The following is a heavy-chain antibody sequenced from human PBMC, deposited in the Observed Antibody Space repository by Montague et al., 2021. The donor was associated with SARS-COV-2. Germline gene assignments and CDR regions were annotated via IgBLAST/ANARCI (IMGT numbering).Heavy chain of an antibody. Sequence: SETLSLTCTVSGGSINYYYWNWIRQPPAKGLEWIGCIYYSGNANYNPSLKSRVTMSVDTSQNQFSLKLNSLTAADTAVYYCARGDHRQGGCWYCFDSWGQGTLVTVSS. CDR3: ARGDHRQGGCWYCFDS. CDR1: GGSINYYY. J-gene: IGHJ4*02. CDR2: IYYSGNA. V-gene: IGHV4-59*12. D-gene: IGHD2-15*01.